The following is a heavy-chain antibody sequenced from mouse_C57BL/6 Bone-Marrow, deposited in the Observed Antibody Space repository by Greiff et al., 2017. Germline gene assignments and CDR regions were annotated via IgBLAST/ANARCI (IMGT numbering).Heavy chain of an antibody. D-gene: IGHD1-1*01. V-gene: IGHV14-4*01. CDR1: GFNIKDDY. Sequence: VQLQQSGAELVRPGASVKLSCTASGFNIKDDYMHWVKQRPEQGLEWIGWIDPENGDTEYASKFPGKATITADTSSNTAYLQLSSLTSEDTAVYYCTTNITTVVAKDWYFDVWGTGTTVTVSS. CDR2: IDPENGDT. J-gene: IGHJ1*03. CDR3: TTNITTVVAKDWYFDV.